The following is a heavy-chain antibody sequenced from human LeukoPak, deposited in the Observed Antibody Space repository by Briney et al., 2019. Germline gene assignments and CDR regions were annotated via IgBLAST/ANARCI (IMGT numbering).Heavy chain of an antibody. Sequence: ASVKVSCKASGYTFTGYYMHWVRQAPGQGLEWMGRINPNSGGTNYAQKFQGRVTMTRDTSISTAYMELSRLRSDDTAVYYCARDSTPYYDFWSGYYGNFDDWGQGTLVTVSS. CDR1: GYTFTGYY. V-gene: IGHV1-2*06. J-gene: IGHJ4*02. CDR3: ARDSTPYYDFWSGYYGNFDD. CDR2: INPNSGGT. D-gene: IGHD3-3*01.